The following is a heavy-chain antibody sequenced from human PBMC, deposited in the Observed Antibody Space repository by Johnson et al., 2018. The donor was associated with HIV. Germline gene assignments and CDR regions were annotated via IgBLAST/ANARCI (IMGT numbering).Heavy chain of an antibody. CDR1: GFTFSSYA. CDR2: ISYDGSHK. V-gene: IGHV3-30*04. D-gene: IGHD6-25*01. CDR3: ARVLRGYDAFDI. J-gene: IGHJ3*02. Sequence: QVQLVESGGGVVQPGRSLRLSCAASGFTFSSYAMHWVRQAPGKGLEWVAVISYDGSHKYYADSVQGRFTVSRDNAKNSLYLQMNSLRADDTAVYYCARVLRGYDAFDIWGQGTRVTVSS.